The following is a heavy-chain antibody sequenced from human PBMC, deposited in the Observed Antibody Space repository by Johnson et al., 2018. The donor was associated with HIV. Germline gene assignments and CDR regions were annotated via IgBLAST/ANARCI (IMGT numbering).Heavy chain of an antibody. CDR1: GFTFSSYG. CDR3: AKSTQASIFRESGPYGAFDI. D-gene: IGHD3-3*02. J-gene: IGHJ3*02. V-gene: IGHV3-30*02. Sequence: VQLVESGGGVVQPGGSLRLSCAASGFTFSSYGMHWVRQAPGKGLEWVAFIRYDGSNKYYADSVKGRFTISRDNSKKTLYVQMNSLRVEDTAVYYCAKSTQASIFRESGPYGAFDIWGQGTMVTVSS. CDR2: IRYDGSNK.